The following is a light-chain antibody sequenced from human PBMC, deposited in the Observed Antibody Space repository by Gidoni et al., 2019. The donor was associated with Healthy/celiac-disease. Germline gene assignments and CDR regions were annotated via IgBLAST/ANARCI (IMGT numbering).Light chain of an antibody. V-gene: IGLV3-25*03. CDR2: KAS. Sequence: GQPVSITCSADAFPKQYAYWEHQQPGQAPVLVIYKASESPSGIPERFACSSLGTTVTLTISGVQSEDEAYYYCQSADSSVTYVVFGGGTKLTVL. J-gene: IGLJ2*01. CDR1: AFPKQY. CDR3: QSADSSVTYVV.